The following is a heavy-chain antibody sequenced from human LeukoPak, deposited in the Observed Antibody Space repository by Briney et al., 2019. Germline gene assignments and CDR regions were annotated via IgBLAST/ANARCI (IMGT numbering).Heavy chain of an antibody. Sequence: PGGSLRLSCGGSGFMFNNYGMNWVRQAPGKGLEWVSSVTISGDTTYYADSVKGRVTISRDNSKNTVFLVMSSLRAEDTAVYYCARGRGRNPSGYYYYMDVWGKGTTVTISS. CDR2: VTISGDTT. D-gene: IGHD2-15*01. V-gene: IGHV3-23*01. CDR3: ARGRGRNPSGYYYYMDV. CDR1: GFMFNNYG. J-gene: IGHJ6*03.